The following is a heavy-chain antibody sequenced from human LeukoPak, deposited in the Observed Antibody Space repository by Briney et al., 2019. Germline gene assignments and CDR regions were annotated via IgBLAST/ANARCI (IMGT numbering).Heavy chain of an antibody. CDR2: ISAYNGNT. V-gene: IGHV1-18*01. J-gene: IGHJ4*02. Sequence: ASVKVSCKASGYTFTSYGISWVRQAPGQGLEWMGWISAYNGNTNYAQKLQGRVTMTTDTSTSTAYMELRSLRSGDTAVYYCARASGIAARGYFDYWGQGTLVTVSS. CDR1: GYTFTSYG. D-gene: IGHD6-6*01. CDR3: ARASGIAARGYFDY.